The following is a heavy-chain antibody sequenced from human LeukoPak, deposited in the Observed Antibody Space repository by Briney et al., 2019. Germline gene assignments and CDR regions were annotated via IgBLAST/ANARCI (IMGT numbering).Heavy chain of an antibody. CDR2: IKQDGSEQ. D-gene: IGHD3-22*01. J-gene: IGHJ4*02. CDR1: GFTYNNYW. Sequence: PGGSLRLSCVASGFTYNNYWMSWVRQAPGKGPEWVANIKQDGSEQYYVDSLKGRFTISRDNTQNSLYLQMNSLRAEDTAVYYCAKARAAYYYDSSGYANWGQGTLVTVSS. V-gene: IGHV3-7*01. CDR3: AKARAAYYYDSSGYAN.